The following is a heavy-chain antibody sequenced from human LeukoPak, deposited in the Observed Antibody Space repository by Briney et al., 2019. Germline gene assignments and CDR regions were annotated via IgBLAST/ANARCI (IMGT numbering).Heavy chain of an antibody. V-gene: IGHV4-59*01. CDR1: GGSISSYY. CDR3: ARGGPWAFDI. Sequence: SETLSLTCTVSGGSISSYYWSWIRQPPGKGLEWIGYIYYSGSTNYNPSLKSRVTISVDTSKDQFSLKLSSVIAADTAVYYCARGGPWAFDIWGQGTMVTVSS. J-gene: IGHJ3*02. D-gene: IGHD3/OR15-3a*01. CDR2: IYYSGST.